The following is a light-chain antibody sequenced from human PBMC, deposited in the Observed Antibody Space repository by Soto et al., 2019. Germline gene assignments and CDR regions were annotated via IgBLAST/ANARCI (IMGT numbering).Light chain of an antibody. CDR1: SGHSNYA. Sequence: QLVLTQSPSASASLGASVKLTCTLSSGHSNYAIAWHQQQSEKGPRYLMKLNSDGSHSKGDGIPERFSGSSSGAERYLTIACLQSEDEGDYYCQTWGSGIVVFGGGTQLAVL. CDR2: LNSDGSH. J-gene: IGLJ2*01. CDR3: QTWGSGIVV. V-gene: IGLV4-69*01.